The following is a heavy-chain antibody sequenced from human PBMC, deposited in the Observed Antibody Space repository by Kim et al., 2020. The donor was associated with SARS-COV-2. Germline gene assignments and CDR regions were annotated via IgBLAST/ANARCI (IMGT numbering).Heavy chain of an antibody. CDR1: GFTFSSYA. D-gene: IGHD3-10*01. V-gene: IGHV3-23*01. Sequence: GGSLRLSCAASGFTFSSYAMSWVRQAPGKGLEWVSAISVSGGSTYYADSVKGRFTISRDNSKNTLSLQMNSMRAEDTAVYYCATTRFGELLYEEDWFDPWGQGTLVTVSS. J-gene: IGHJ5*02. CDR3: ATTRFGELLYEEDWFDP. CDR2: ISVSGGST.